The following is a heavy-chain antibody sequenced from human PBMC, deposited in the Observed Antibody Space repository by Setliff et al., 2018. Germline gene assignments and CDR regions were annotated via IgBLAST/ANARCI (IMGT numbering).Heavy chain of an antibody. Sequence: GASVTVSCKTFGYTFTSYGISWVRQAPGQGLEWMGWISPYNGNTNYAQKLQGRVTMTTETSTTTAYMEVRSLRADDTAVYYCARDGGSFDYWGQGTLVTVSS. V-gene: IGHV1-18*01. CDR3: ARDGGSFDY. CDR2: ISPYNGNT. D-gene: IGHD2-15*01. J-gene: IGHJ4*02. CDR1: GYTFTSYG.